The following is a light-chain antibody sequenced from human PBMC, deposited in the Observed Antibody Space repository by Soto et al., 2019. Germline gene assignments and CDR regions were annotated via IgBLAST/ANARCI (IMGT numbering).Light chain of an antibody. CDR3: QQYGSSPWT. CDR2: GAS. CDR1: QSVGSN. V-gene: IGKV3-20*01. Sequence: EVVMTQSPATLSVSPGERATLSCRASQSVGSNVAWYQQRPGQAPRLVIYGASTRATGIPGRFSGSWSGTDFTLTISRLEPEDFAVYYCQQYGSSPWTFGQGTKVDIK. J-gene: IGKJ1*01.